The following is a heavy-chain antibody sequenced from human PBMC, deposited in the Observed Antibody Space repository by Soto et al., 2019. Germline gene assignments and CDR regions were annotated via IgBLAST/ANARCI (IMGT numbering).Heavy chain of an antibody. Sequence: SVKVSCKASGGTFSSYTISWVRQAPGQGLEWMGRIIPILGIANYAQKFQGRVTITADKSTSTAYMELSSLRSEDTAVYYCARNPYYYDSSGSPAWFGPWGQGTLVTVSS. D-gene: IGHD3-22*01. CDR2: IIPILGIA. CDR1: GGTFSSYT. J-gene: IGHJ5*02. CDR3: ARNPYYYDSSGSPAWFGP. V-gene: IGHV1-69*02.